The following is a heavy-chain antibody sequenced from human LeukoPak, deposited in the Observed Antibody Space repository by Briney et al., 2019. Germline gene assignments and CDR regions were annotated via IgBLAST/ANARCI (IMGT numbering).Heavy chain of an antibody. J-gene: IGHJ3*02. CDR2: ISSSGSTI. CDR1: GFTFSSYE. V-gene: IGHV3-48*03. D-gene: IGHD1-7*01. CDR3: ARKGTPGDALDI. Sequence: GGSLRLSCAASGFTFSSYEMNWVRQAPGKGLEGVSYISSSGSTIYYADSVKGRFTISRDNAKNSLYLQMNSLRAEDTAVYYCARKGTPGDALDIWGQGTMVTVSS.